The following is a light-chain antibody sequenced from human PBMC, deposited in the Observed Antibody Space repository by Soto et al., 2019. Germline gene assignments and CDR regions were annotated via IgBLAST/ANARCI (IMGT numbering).Light chain of an antibody. CDR3: QSYDSSLSGSVV. CDR2: GNN. CDR1: KSNIGTGYD. J-gene: IGLJ2*01. V-gene: IGLV1-40*01. Sequence: QAVVTQPPSVSGAPGQRVTISCTGSKSNIGTGYDVHWYQQLPGTAPKLLIYGNNNRPSGVPDRFSGSKSGTSASLAITGLQAEDEADYYCQSYDSSLSGSVVFGGGTKLTVL.